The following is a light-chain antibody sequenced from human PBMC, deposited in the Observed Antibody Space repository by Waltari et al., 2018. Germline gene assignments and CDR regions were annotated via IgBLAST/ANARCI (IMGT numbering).Light chain of an antibody. V-gene: IGKV3-15*01. CDR2: DAS. Sequence: EIVMTQSPATLSVSPGERATLSCRASQSVSSNLAWYQQKLGQAPRLLIYDASTRATGIPARFSGSGSGTEFTLTISSLQSEDFAVYYCQQYSNWPPYTCGQGTKLEIK. J-gene: IGKJ2*01. CDR1: QSVSSN. CDR3: QQYSNWPPYT.